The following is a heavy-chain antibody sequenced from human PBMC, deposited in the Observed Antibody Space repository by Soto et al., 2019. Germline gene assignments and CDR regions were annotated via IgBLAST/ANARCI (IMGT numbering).Heavy chain of an antibody. CDR1: GFSLANYP. CDR3: AKGPHNNLGWPYYFES. Sequence: PGGSLRLSCVASGFSLANYPMNWVRQTPGKGLEWISYSSPRVDTIYYADSVEGRFTISRDNARNSLSLHMSSLRDEDSALYYCAKGPHNNLGWPYYFESWGQGVQVTVSS. CDR2: SSPRVDTI. D-gene: IGHD6-19*01. J-gene: IGHJ4*02. V-gene: IGHV3-48*02.